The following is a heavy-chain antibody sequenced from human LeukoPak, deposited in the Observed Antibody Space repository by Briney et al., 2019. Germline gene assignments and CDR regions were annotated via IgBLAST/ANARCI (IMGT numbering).Heavy chain of an antibody. V-gene: IGHV3-33*01. CDR1: GFNFSASG. Sequence: GRSLRLSCAASGFNFSASGMHWVRQSPGKGLEWVALIWYDGSYKYSADSVKGRFTISRDNSKNTVYLQTNSLRPEDTAVYYCARDGGYCLDYWGQGTLVTVSS. D-gene: IGHD2-21*01. CDR3: ARDGGYCLDY. CDR2: IWYDGSYK. J-gene: IGHJ4*02.